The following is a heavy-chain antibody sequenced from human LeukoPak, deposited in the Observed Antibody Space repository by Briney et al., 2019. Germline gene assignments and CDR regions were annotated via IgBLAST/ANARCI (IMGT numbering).Heavy chain of an antibody. CDR3: ATDQIRGHSSGWFDY. D-gene: IGHD6-19*01. V-gene: IGHV1-24*01. CDR2: FDPEDGET. CDR1: GYTFTGYY. Sequence: RASVKVSCKASGYTFTGYYMHWVRQAPGKGLEWMGGFDPEDGETIYAQKFQGRVTMTEDTSTDTAYMELSSLRSEDTAVYYCATDQIRGHSSGWFDYWGQGTLVTVSS. J-gene: IGHJ4*02.